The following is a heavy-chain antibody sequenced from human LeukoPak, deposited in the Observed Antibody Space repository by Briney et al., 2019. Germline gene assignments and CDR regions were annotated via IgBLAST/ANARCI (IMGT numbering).Heavy chain of an antibody. J-gene: IGHJ4*02. Sequence: GGSLRLSRAASGFTFSSCGMHWVRQAPGKGLEWVAVISYDGSNKYYAGSVKGRFTISRDNSKSTLYLQMNSLRAEDTAVYYCARVRPGSNDVDFVSWGQGTLVTVSS. CDR3: ARVRPGSNDVDFVS. V-gene: IGHV3-33*05. CDR2: ISYDGSNK. CDR1: GFTFSSCG. D-gene: IGHD1-1*01.